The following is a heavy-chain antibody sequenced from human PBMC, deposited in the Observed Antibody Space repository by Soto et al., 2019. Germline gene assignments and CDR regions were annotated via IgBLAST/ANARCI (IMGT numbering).Heavy chain of an antibody. J-gene: IGHJ6*02. CDR1: GVTFISYA. CDR2: ISYDGSNK. V-gene: IGHV3-30-3*01. CDR3: ARDQRITIFGVVDYGMDV. D-gene: IGHD3-3*01. Sequence: GGSLRLSCAASGVTFISYAMHWVRQAPGKGLEWVAVISYDGSNKYYADSVKGRFTISRDNSKNTLYLQMNSLRAEDTAVYYCARDQRITIFGVVDYGMDVWGQGTTVTVSS.